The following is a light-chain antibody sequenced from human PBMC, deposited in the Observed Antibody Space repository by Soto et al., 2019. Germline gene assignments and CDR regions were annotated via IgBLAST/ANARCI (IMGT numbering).Light chain of an antibody. Sequence: QSVLTQPASVSGSPGQSITISCTGTSSDVGGYNYVSWYQQHPGKAPKLMIYDVTVRPSGISPRFSGSKSDNTASLAVSGLQPEDEADYYCSSYTNKDTLLFGGGTKLTVL. CDR1: SSDVGGYNY. CDR3: SSYTNKDTLL. J-gene: IGLJ3*02. CDR2: DVT. V-gene: IGLV2-14*01.